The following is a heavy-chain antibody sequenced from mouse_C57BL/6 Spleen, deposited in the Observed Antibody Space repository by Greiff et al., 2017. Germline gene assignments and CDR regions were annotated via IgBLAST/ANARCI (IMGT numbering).Heavy chain of an antibody. D-gene: IGHD3-3*01. CDR3: TRGTDHATYFDV. V-gene: IGHV1-15*01. CDR2: IDPETGGT. Sequence: QVQLQQSGAELVRPGASVTLSCKASGYTFTDYEMHWVKQTPVHGLEWIGAIDPETGGTAYNQKFKGKAILTADKSSSTAYMELRSLTSEDSAVYYCTRGTDHATYFDVWGTGTTVTVSS. CDR1: GYTFTDYE. J-gene: IGHJ1*03.